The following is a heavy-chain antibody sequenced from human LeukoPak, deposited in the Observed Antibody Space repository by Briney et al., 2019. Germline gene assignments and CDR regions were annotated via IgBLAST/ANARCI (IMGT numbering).Heavy chain of an antibody. V-gene: IGHV4-4*02. Sequence: GSLSLSCAASGFTFSSYSMNWVRQPPGKGLEWIGEIYHSGSTNYNPSLKSRVTISVDKSKNQFSLKLSSVTAADTAVYYCARSGDGDAFDIWGQGTMVTVSS. CDR3: ARSGDGDAFDI. CDR1: GFTFSSYSM. D-gene: IGHD1-26*01. J-gene: IGHJ3*02. CDR2: IYHSGST.